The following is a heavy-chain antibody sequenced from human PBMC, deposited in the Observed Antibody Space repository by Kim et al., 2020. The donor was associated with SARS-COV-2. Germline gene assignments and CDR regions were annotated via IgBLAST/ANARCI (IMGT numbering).Heavy chain of an antibody. CDR2: IYHSGST. V-gene: IGHV4-4*02. D-gene: IGHD7-27*01. CDR1: GGSISSSNW. Sequence: SETLSLTCAVSGGSISSSNWWSWARQPPGKGLEWIGEIYHSGSTNYNPSLKSRVTISVDKSKNQFSLKLSSVTAADTAVYYCARVGLTGTPIPLRSYWYFDLWGRGTLVTVSS. CDR3: ARVGLTGTPIPLRSYWYFDL. J-gene: IGHJ2*01.